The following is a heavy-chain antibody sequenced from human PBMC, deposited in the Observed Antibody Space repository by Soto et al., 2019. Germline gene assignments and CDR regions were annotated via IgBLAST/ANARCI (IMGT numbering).Heavy chain of an antibody. CDR2: IYYSGST. Sequence: PSETLTLTCTVSGGSISSGGYYWSWIRQHPGKGLEWKGYIYYSGSTYYNQSLKSRVTISVDTSKNPYSLKLSSVTAADTAVYYCASTRYYGRSGLNTDAFDIWGQGTMVTVSS. J-gene: IGHJ3*02. CDR3: ASTRYYGRSGLNTDAFDI. V-gene: IGHV4-31*03. CDR1: GGSISSGGYY. D-gene: IGHD3-22*01.